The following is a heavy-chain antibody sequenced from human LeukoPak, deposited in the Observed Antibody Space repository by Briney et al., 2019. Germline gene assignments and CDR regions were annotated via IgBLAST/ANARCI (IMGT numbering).Heavy chain of an antibody. CDR3: ARDKKGYGYYADFDY. CDR1: GFTFSSYG. Sequence: GGSLRLSCAASGFTFSSYGMHWVRQAPGKGLEWVAAIWYDGTNKNYADSVKGRFTISRDNSKNTLYPQMNSLRAEDTAVYYCARDKKGYGYYADFDYWGQGTLVTVSS. V-gene: IGHV3-33*01. J-gene: IGHJ4*02. D-gene: IGHD4-17*01. CDR2: IWYDGTNK.